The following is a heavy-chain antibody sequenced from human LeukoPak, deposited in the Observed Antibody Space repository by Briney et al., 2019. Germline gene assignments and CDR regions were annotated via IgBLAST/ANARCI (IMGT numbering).Heavy chain of an antibody. CDR3: ARASYDFWSGYYPIDY. CDR1: GYTFTSYD. V-gene: IGHV1-8*01. D-gene: IGHD3-3*01. Sequence: ASVKVSCKASGYTFTSYDINWVRQATGKGLEWMGWMNPNSGNTGYAQKFQGRVTMTRNTSISTAYMELSSLRSEDTAVYYCARASYDFWSGYYPIDYWGQGTQVTVSS. J-gene: IGHJ4*02. CDR2: MNPNSGNT.